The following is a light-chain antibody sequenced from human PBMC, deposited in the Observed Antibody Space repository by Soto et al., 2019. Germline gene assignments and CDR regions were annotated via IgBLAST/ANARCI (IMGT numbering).Light chain of an antibody. J-gene: IGKJ5*01. CDR2: AAS. CDR3: QKYSSVIT. Sequence: DIQMTQSPSSLSASLGDRVTITCRASQGISNFLAWYQQQPGKVPKLLISAASTWQSGVPPRFSGSGSGTDFTLTITSLQPEDVATYYCQKYSSVITFGQGTRLEIK. CDR1: QGISNF. V-gene: IGKV1-27*01.